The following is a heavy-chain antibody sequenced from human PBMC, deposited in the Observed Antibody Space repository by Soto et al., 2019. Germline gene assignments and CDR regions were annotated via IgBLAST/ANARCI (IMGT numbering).Heavy chain of an antibody. CDR1: GFSFTGYY. D-gene: IGHD6-6*01. CDR3: AKDLTRQLAYWLDP. V-gene: IGHV1-2*02. CDR2: INAHSGGT. J-gene: IGHJ5*02. Sequence: ASVKVSCKASGFSFTGYYIHWLRQAPGQGLEWMGWINAHSGGTEYAQKFQGRVTLTRDTSNATAYLTLTSLTSDDTALYYCAKDLTRQLAYWLDPWGQGTQVTVSS.